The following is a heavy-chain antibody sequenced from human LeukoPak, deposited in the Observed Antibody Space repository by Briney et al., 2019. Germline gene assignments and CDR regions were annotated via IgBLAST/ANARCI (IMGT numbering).Heavy chain of an antibody. CDR1: GFTFSSYW. J-gene: IGHJ4*02. V-gene: IGHV3-23*01. CDR2: ISGSGGST. Sequence: GGSLRLSCAASGFTFSSYWMSWVRQAPGKGLEWVSAISGSGGSTYYADSVKGRFTISRDSSKDTLYLQMNSLRAEDTAVYYCANALKGYCSSTSCYTGGAYWGQGTLVTVSS. CDR3: ANALKGYCSSTSCYTGGAY. D-gene: IGHD2-2*02.